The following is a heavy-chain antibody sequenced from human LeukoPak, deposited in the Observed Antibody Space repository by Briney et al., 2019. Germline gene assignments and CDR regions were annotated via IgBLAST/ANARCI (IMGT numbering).Heavy chain of an antibody. D-gene: IGHD6-6*01. CDR2: IIPILGMA. J-gene: IGHJ4*02. V-gene: IGHV1-69*04. CDR3: VRDHGAAPADY. CDR1: GGTFSSYA. Sequence: ASVKVSCKASGGTFSSYAISWVRQAPGQGLEWMGRIIPILGMANYAQKFQGRVTITADKSTSTAYMELSSLRSEDTAVYYCVRDHGAAPADYWGQGTLVTVSS.